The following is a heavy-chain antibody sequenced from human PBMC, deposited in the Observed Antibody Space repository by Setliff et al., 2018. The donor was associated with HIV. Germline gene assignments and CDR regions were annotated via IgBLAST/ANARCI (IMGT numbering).Heavy chain of an antibody. Sequence: ASVKVSCKASGYTFTSYDINWVRQATGQGLEWMGWMNPNSGNTGYAQKFQGRVTMTRNTSISTAYMELSSLRSEDTAVYYCARRITGLEAFDIWGQGTMVTVSS. D-gene: IGHD2-8*02. CDR1: GYTFTSYD. CDR2: MNPNSGNT. CDR3: ARRITGLEAFDI. V-gene: IGHV1-8*02. J-gene: IGHJ3*02.